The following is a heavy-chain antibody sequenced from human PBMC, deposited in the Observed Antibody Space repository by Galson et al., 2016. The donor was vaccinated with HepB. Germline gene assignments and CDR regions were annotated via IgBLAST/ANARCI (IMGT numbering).Heavy chain of an antibody. Sequence: SVKVSCKASGGTFNNYAISWVRQAPGQGLEWMGGIIPIFGTTNYAQKFQGRVTITADDSTSTAYLELSSLRSEDTAVYFCARAGITIPPNYYFNCMDVWGQGTTVTVSS. CDR3: ARAGITIPPNYYFNCMDV. CDR2: IIPIFGTT. J-gene: IGHJ6*02. CDR1: GGTFNNYA. D-gene: IGHD1-14*01. V-gene: IGHV1-69*13.